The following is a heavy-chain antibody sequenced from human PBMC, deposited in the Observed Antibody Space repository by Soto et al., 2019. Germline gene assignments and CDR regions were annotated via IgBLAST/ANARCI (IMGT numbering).Heavy chain of an antibody. CDR1: GFTFGDYA. J-gene: IGHJ6*02. Sequence: GSLRLSCTASGFTFGDYAMSWVRQAPGKGLEWVGFVRSKAYGGTTEHAASVKGRFTISRDDSKSIAYLQMNSLKTEDTAVYYCTSNINSGSYYYYGMDVWGQGTTVTVSS. D-gene: IGHD1-26*01. V-gene: IGHV3-49*04. CDR2: VRSKAYGGTT. CDR3: TSNINSGSYYYYGMDV.